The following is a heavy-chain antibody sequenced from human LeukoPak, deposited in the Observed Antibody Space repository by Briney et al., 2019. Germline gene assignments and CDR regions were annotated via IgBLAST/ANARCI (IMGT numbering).Heavy chain of an antibody. CDR2: ISSSGFTL. CDR1: GFTCSDYS. J-gene: IGHJ4*02. CDR3: ARGSSGWYLYYFDY. Sequence: GGSLRLSCVASGFTCSDYSMNWVRQAPGKGLEWVSYISSSGFTLNYADSVKGRFTISRDNAKNSLYLQMNSLRAEDTAVYYCARGSSGWYLYYFDYWGQGTLVTVSS. D-gene: IGHD6-19*01. V-gene: IGHV3-48*01.